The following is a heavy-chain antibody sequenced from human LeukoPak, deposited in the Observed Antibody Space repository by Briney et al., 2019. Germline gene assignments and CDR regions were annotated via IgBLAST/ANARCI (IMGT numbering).Heavy chain of an antibody. J-gene: IGHJ4*02. CDR1: GYTFTDYY. D-gene: IGHD3-9*01. V-gene: IGHV1-2*02. Sequence: VASVKVSCKASGYTFTDYYMHWVRQAPGQGLEWMGWINPNSGGTNYAQKFYARVTMTRDTSISTAYMELSRLRSDDTAVFYCARSPDILTGESFDYWGQGTLVTVSS. CDR3: ARSPDILTGESFDY. CDR2: INPNSGGT.